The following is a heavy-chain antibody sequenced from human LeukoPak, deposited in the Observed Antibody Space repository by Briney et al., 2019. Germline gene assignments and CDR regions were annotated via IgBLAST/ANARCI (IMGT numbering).Heavy chain of an antibody. V-gene: IGHV4-59*08. J-gene: IGHJ4*02. CDR1: GGSISSYY. CDR3: ASRRSGWYYFDY. Sequence: PSETLSLTCTVSGGSISSYYWSWIRQPPGKGLEWIGYIYDSGNTNYNPSLKSRVTISVDTSKNHFSLTLSSVTAADTAVYYCASRRSGWYYFDYWGQGTLVTVSS. D-gene: IGHD6-19*01. CDR2: IYDSGNT.